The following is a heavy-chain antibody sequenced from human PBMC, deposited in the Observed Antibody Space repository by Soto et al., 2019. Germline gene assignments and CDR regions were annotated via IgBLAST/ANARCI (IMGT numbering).Heavy chain of an antibody. D-gene: IGHD2-15*01. V-gene: IGHV3-21*01. CDR1: GFTFSSYS. CDR2: ISSSSSYI. Sequence: PGGSLRLSCSASGFTFSSYSMNWVRQAPGKGLEWVSSISSSSSYIYYADSVKGRFTISRDNAKNSLYLQMNSLRAEDTAVYYCASHCSGGSCYSGYYYGMDVWGQGTTVTVSS. J-gene: IGHJ6*02. CDR3: ASHCSGGSCYSGYYYGMDV.